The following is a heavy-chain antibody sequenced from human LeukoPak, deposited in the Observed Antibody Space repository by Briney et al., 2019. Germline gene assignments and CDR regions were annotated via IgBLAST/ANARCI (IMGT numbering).Heavy chain of an antibody. V-gene: IGHV3-30*02. J-gene: IGHJ4*02. CDR3: ASGIRAFDN. CDR2: IRYDGSNK. D-gene: IGHD1-26*01. Sequence: GGSLRLSCAASGFTFSSYGMSWVRQAPGKGLEWVAFIRYDGSNKYYADSVKGRFTISRDNSKNTLFLQMNSLRTEDTAVCYCASGIRAFDNWGQGTLVTVSA. CDR1: GFTFSSYG.